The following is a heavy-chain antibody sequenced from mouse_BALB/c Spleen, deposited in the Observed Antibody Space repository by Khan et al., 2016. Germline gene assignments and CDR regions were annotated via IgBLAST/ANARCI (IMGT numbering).Heavy chain of an antibody. CDR2: IDPENGDT. CDR3: ARPYYGNFAWFGY. Sequence: VQLKQSGAELVRPGALVKLSCKASGFKIKDYYIHWVKQRPEQGLEWIGWIDPENGDTIYDPKFQGKASITADTSSNTAYLQLSSLTSEDTAVYYCARPYYGNFAWFGYWGQGTLVTVSA. D-gene: IGHD2-10*01. CDR1: GFKIKDYY. V-gene: IGHV14-1*02. J-gene: IGHJ3*01.